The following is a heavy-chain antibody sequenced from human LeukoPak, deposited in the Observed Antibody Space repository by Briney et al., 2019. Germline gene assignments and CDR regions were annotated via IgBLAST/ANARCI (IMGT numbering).Heavy chain of an antibody. V-gene: IGHV4-34*01. CDR2: INHSGST. D-gene: IGHD4-17*01. CDR1: GGSFSGYY. Sequence: SETLSLTCAVYGGSFSGYYWSWMRQPPGKGLEWIGEINHSGSTNYNPSLKSRVTISVDTSKNQFSLKLSSVTAADTAVYYCASNTYGYYFDYWGQGTLVTVSS. CDR3: ASNTYGYYFDY. J-gene: IGHJ4*02.